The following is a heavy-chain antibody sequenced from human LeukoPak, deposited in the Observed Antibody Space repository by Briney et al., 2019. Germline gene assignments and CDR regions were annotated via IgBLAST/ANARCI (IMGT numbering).Heavy chain of an antibody. Sequence: SQTLSLTCTVSGGSISSGGYYWSWIRQHPGEGLEWIGYIYYSGSTYYNPSLKSRVTISVDTSKNQFSLKLSSVTAADTAVYYCARDAIASDAFDIWGQGTMVTVSS. CDR2: IYYSGST. CDR1: GGSISSGGYY. D-gene: IGHD2-2*02. J-gene: IGHJ3*02. V-gene: IGHV4-31*03. CDR3: ARDAIASDAFDI.